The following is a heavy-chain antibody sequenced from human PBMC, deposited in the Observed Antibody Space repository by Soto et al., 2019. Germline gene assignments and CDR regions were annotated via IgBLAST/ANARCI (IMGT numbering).Heavy chain of an antibody. CDR2: IYYSGST. J-gene: IGHJ4*02. CDR1: GGFISSNY. D-gene: IGHD5-12*01. V-gene: IGHV4-59*12. CDR3: ARNTVATIGFDY. Sequence: PSETLSLTCTVSGGFISSNYWSWIRQPPGKGLEWIGYIYYSGSTKYNPSLKSRVTISVDTSKNQFSLKLSSVTAADTAVYYCARNTVATIGFDYWGQGTLVTVSS.